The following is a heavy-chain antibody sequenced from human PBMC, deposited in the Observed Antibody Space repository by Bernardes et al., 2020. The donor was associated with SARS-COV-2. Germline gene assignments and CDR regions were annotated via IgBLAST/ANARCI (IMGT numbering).Heavy chain of an antibody. Sequence: VGSLILSCVASGFTFSNYAMNWVRQAPGKGLEWVSAISVSGASTHYADSVKGRFTISRDNSNNTLFLQMNSLRAEDTAVYYCARGRGYYFGSGSDSGLDYWGRGTLVTVSS. CDR3: ARGRGYYFGSGSDSGLDY. V-gene: IGHV3-23*01. CDR2: ISVSGAST. CDR1: GFTFSNYA. J-gene: IGHJ4*02. D-gene: IGHD3-10*01.